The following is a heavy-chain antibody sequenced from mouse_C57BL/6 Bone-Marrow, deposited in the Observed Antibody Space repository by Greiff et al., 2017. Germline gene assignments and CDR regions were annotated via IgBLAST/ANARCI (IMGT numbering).Heavy chain of an antibody. CDR2: ISSGGSYT. CDR3: ARPGYYYGSSRFAY. D-gene: IGHD1-1*01. J-gene: IGHJ3*01. CDR1: GFTFSSYG. V-gene: IGHV5-6*01. Sequence: EVKLMESGGDLVKPGGSLKLSCAASGFTFSSYGMSWVRQTPDKRLEWVATISSGGSYTYYPDSVKGRFTISRDNAKNTLYLQMSGLKSEDTAMYYCARPGYYYGSSRFAYWGQGTLVTVSA.